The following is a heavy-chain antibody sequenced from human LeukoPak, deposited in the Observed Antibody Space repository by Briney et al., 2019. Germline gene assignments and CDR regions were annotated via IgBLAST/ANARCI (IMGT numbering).Heavy chain of an antibody. J-gene: IGHJ5*02. Sequence: SETLSLTCTVSGGSMSTSYWTWIRQPPGKGLEGIGYIYHTGDINYNPSLNSRVTISLDTAKNQFSLKVTCVTAADTAVYYCARGTRELPSWGQGTLVTVSS. D-gene: IGHD1-7*01. CDR3: ARGTRELPS. CDR2: IYHTGDI. V-gene: IGHV4-59*08. CDR1: GGSMSTSY.